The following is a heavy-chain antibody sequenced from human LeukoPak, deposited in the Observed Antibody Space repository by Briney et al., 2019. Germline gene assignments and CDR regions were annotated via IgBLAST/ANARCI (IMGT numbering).Heavy chain of an antibody. D-gene: IGHD6-19*01. CDR2: IIPIFGTA. CDR3: ARASRRAGIAVAGQPPGY. J-gene: IGHJ4*02. CDR1: GGTFSSYA. Sequence: ASVKVSCKASGGTFSSYAISWVRQAPGQGLEWMGGIIPIFGTANYAQKFQGRVTMTRNTSISTAYMELSSLRSEDTAVYYCARASRRAGIAVAGQPPGYWGQGTLVTVSS. V-gene: IGHV1-69*05.